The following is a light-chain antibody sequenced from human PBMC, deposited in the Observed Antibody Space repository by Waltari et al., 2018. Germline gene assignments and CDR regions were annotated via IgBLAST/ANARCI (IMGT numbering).Light chain of an antibody. Sequence: TQPRSVSGSPGQSVTISCTGTSSDVGGYNYVSWYQQHPGKAPKLMIYDVSKRPSGVPDRFSGSKSGNTASLTISGLQAEDEADYYCCSYAGSYTWVFGTGTKVTVL. CDR2: DVS. CDR3: CSYAGSYTWV. CDR1: SSDVGGYNY. V-gene: IGLV2-11*01. J-gene: IGLJ1*01.